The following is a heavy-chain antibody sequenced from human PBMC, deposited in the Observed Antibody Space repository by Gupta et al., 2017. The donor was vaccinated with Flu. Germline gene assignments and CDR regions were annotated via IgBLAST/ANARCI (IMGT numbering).Heavy chain of an antibody. J-gene: IGHJ3*02. CDR3: TTDSSGGITFDI. D-gene: IGHD3-10*01. V-gene: IGHV3-15*01. CDR2: LKSEADGGTA. CDR1: GFSFSYAY. Sequence: EGQLVESGGGLVKPGGSLRLSCAAPGFSFSYAYMNWVRQAPGKGLEWVGRLKSEADGGTADYAAPVKGRFAISRDDSKNTLWLQMNSLRTEDTAVYYCTTDSSGGITFDIWGQGTPVTVSA.